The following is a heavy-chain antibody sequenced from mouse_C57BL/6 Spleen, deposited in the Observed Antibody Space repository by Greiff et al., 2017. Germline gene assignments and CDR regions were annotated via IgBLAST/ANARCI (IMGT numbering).Heavy chain of an antibody. Sequence: DVKLQESGGGLVQPGGSLSLSCAASGFTFTDYYMSWVRQPPGKALEWLGFIRNKANGYTTEYSASVKGRFTISRDNSQSILYLQMNALRAEDSATYYCARSPYYYGSSYEAMDYWGQGTSVTVSS. V-gene: IGHV7-3*01. J-gene: IGHJ4*01. CDR2: IRNKANGYTT. CDR3: ARSPYYYGSSYEAMDY. D-gene: IGHD1-1*01. CDR1: GFTFTDYY.